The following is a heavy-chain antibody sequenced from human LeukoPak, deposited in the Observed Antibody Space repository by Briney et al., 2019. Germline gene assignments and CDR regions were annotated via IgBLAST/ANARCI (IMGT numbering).Heavy chain of an antibody. CDR1: GGSISSYY. J-gene: IGHJ4*02. D-gene: IGHD3-22*01. Sequence: SETLSLTCTVSGGSISSYYWSWIRQPPGKGLEWIGYIYYSRSTNYNPSLKSRVTISVDTSKNQFSLKLSSVTAADTAVYYCARGPNYYDSSGLGYWGQGTLVTVSS. CDR3: ARGPNYYDSSGLGY. CDR2: IYYSRST. V-gene: IGHV4-59*01.